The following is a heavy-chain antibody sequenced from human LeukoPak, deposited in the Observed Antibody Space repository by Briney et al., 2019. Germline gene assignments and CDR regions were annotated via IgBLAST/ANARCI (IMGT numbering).Heavy chain of an antibody. D-gene: IGHD6-19*01. V-gene: IGHV3-33*01. CDR1: GFTFSSYG. CDR3: ARDGVAVATGGGHWFDP. CDR2: VWYDGSNK. J-gene: IGHJ5*02. Sequence: GGSLRLSCAASGFTFSSYGMHWVRQAPGKGLEWVAVVWYDGSNKYYADSVKGRFTISRDNSKNTLYLQMSSLRAEDTAVYYCARDGVAVATGGGHWFDPWGQGTLVTVSS.